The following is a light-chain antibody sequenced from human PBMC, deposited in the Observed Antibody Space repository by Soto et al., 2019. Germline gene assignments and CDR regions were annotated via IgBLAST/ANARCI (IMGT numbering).Light chain of an antibody. J-gene: IGKJ5*01. Sequence: EIVLTQSPATLSLSPGERATLSCRASQSVSSYLAWYQQKPGQAPRLLIYDASNRATGIPARFSGSGSGTDFTLTISSLEPEDFAVYYCQQRSSWPLLTFDHGTRLEIK. V-gene: IGKV3-11*01. CDR1: QSVSSY. CDR2: DAS. CDR3: QQRSSWPLLT.